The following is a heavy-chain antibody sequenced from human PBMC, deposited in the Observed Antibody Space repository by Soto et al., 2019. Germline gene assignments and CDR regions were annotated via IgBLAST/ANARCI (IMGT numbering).Heavy chain of an antibody. Sequence: SETLSLTCTVSGGSISTYYWSWIRQPPGKGLEWIGYIFYSGSTNYIPSLKSRVTISVDTSKNHFSLKLSSVTAADTAVYYCATYYDILTGYPFDSWGQGTLVTVSS. CDR3: ATYYDILTGYPFDS. J-gene: IGHJ4*02. V-gene: IGHV4-59*12. CDR2: IFYSGST. D-gene: IGHD3-9*01. CDR1: GGSISTYY.